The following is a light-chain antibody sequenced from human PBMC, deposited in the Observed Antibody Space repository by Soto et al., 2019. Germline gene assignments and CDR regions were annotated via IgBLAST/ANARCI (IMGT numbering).Light chain of an antibody. CDR2: GAS. CDR3: QQYNNWPPSIT. Sequence: EIVMTQSPATRSVSPGERATLSCRASQSDSSNLAWYQQKPGQAPRLLIYGASTRATGIPARFSGSGSGTEFTLTISSLQSEDFAVYYCQQYNNWPPSITFGQGTRLEIK. V-gene: IGKV3-15*01. J-gene: IGKJ5*01. CDR1: QSDSSN.